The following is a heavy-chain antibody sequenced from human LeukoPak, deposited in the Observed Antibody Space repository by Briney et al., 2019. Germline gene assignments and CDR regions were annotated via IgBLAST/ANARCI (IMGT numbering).Heavy chain of an antibody. CDR2: ISYDGSNK. Sequence: PGRSLRLSCAASGFTFSSYGMHWVRQAPGKGLEWVAVISYDGSNKYYADSVKGRFTISRDNSKNTLYLQMNSLRAEDTAVYYCAKELPRFSGYGPFDYWGQGTLVTVSS. CDR1: GFTFSSYG. V-gene: IGHV3-30*18. D-gene: IGHD5-12*01. CDR3: AKELPRFSGYGPFDY. J-gene: IGHJ4*02.